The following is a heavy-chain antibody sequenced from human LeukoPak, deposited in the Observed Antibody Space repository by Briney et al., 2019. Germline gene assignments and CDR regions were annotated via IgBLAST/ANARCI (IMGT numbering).Heavy chain of an antibody. CDR3: ARSFFDSSGYLYYYYGMDV. CDR2: IIPIFGIA. Sequence: SVTVSCTASGGTFSSYAISWVRQAPGQGLEWMGRIIPIFGIANYAQKFQGRVTITADKSTSTAYMELSSLRSEDTAVYYCARSFFDSSGYLYYYYGMDVWGQGTTVTVSS. V-gene: IGHV1-69*04. D-gene: IGHD3-22*01. CDR1: GGTFSSYA. J-gene: IGHJ6*02.